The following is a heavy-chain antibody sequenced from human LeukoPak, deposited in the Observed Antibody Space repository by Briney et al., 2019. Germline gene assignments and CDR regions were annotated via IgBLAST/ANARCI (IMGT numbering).Heavy chain of an antibody. CDR2: IWYDGSNK. CDR3: AREADYGYFDY. Sequence: GGSLRLSCAASGFTISSYGMHWVRQAPGKGLEWVAVIWYDGSNKYYADSVKGRFTISRDNSKNTLYLQMNGLRAEDTAVYYCAREADYGYFDYWGQGTLVTVSS. D-gene: IGHD4-17*01. CDR1: GFTISSYG. V-gene: IGHV3-33*01. J-gene: IGHJ4*02.